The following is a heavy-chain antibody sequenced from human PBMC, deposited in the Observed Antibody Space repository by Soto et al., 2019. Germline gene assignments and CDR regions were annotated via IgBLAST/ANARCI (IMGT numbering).Heavy chain of an antibody. CDR1: GFTFSSYS. V-gene: IGHV3-21*01. Sequence: WGSLRLSCAASGFTFSSYSMNWGRQAPGKGLEGVSSISSSSSYIYYADSVKGRFTISRDNAKNSLYLQMNSLRAEDTAVYSCARDPGGSSRQVIRGYYYSGLDVWSQGATVTASS. CDR3: ARDPGGSSRQVIRGYYYSGLDV. CDR2: ISSSSSYI. J-gene: IGHJ6*02. D-gene: IGHD6-13*01.